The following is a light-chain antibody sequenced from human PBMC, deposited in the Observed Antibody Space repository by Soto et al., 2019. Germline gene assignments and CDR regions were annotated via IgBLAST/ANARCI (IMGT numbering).Light chain of an antibody. V-gene: IGLV2-8*01. CDR2: EVN. Sequence: QSVLTQPPSASGSPGQSVTISCTGTSSDVGGYNYVSWYQHHPGKAPKLIIYEVNKRPSGVPDRFSGSQSGNTASLTVSGLRAEDEADYYCSSYAGKGIFGGGTNLPVL. J-gene: IGLJ2*01. CDR1: SSDVGGYNY. CDR3: SSYAGKGI.